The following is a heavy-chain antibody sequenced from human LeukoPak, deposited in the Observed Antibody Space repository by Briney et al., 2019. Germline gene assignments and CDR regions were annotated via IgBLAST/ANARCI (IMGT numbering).Heavy chain of an antibody. CDR1: GFTFSSYS. V-gene: IGHV3-21*01. CDR3: AREVGAKDGRYFDY. Sequence: GGSLRLSCAASGFTFSSYSMNWVRQAPGKGLEWVSSISSSSSYIYYADSVKGRFTISRDNAKNSLYLQMNSLRAEDTAVYYCAREVGAKDGRYFDYWGQGALVTVSS. J-gene: IGHJ4*02. CDR2: ISSSSSYI. D-gene: IGHD1-26*01.